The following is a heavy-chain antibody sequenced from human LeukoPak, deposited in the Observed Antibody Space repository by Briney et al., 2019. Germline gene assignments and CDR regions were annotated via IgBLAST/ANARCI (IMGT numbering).Heavy chain of an antibody. J-gene: IGHJ4*02. V-gene: IGHV3-21*01. CDR1: GFTFSSYS. Sequence: GGSLRLSCAASGFTFSSYSMNWVRQAPGKGLEWVSSISSSSSYIYYADSVKGRFTISRDNAKNSLYLQLNSLRAEDTAVYYCARDDALVGGLDYWGQGTLVTVSS. D-gene: IGHD1-26*01. CDR2: ISSSSSYI. CDR3: ARDDALVGGLDY.